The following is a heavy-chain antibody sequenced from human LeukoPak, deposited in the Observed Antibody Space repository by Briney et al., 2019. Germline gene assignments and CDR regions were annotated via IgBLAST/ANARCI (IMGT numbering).Heavy chain of an antibody. J-gene: IGHJ4*02. CDR1: GYTFTGYY. V-gene: IGHV1-2*02. D-gene: IGHD6-13*01. CDR3: ARDLGRIAAAGLLSY. Sequence: GASVKVSCKASGYTFTGYYMHWVRQAPGQGLEWMGWINPNSGGTNYAQKFQGRVTMTRDTSISTAYMELSRLRSDDTAVYYCARDLGRIAAAGLLSYWGQGTLVTVSS. CDR2: INPNSGGT.